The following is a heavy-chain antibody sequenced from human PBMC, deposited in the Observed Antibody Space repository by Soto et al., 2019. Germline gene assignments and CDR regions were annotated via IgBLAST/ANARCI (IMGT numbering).Heavy chain of an antibody. CDR1: GFTFSSYG. D-gene: IGHD3-10*01. V-gene: IGHV3-30*18. CDR2: ISYDGSNK. J-gene: IGHJ4*02. Sequence: QVQLVESGGGVVQPGRSLRLSCAASGFTFSSYGMHWVRQAPGKGLEWVAVISYDGSNKYYADSVKGRFTISRDNSKNTLYLQMNSLRAEDTAVYYCAKDLFNYYGSGSYYNEFDYWGQGTLVTVSS. CDR3: AKDLFNYYGSGSYYNEFDY.